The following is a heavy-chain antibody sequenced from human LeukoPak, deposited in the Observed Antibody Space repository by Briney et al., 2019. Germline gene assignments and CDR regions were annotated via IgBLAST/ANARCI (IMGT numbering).Heavy chain of an antibody. CDR2: ISSSSYI. D-gene: IGHD3-22*01. V-gene: IGHV3-21*01. Sequence: GGSLRLSCAASGFTFNTYFMNWVRQAPGKGLEWVAYISSSSYIYYADSVKGRFTISRDNAKNSLYLQMNNLRAEDTAVYYCARDSYYDSSDYYPCFDYWGQGTLVTVSS. CDR3: ARDSYYDSSDYYPCFDY. J-gene: IGHJ4*02. CDR1: GFTFNTYF.